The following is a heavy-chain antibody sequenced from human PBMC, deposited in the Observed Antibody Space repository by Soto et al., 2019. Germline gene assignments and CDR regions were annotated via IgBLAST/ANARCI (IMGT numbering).Heavy chain of an antibody. D-gene: IGHD3-3*01. CDR2: MNTNSGDT. V-gene: IGHV1-8*01. J-gene: IGHJ5*02. CDR1: GYTFTNYD. Sequence: QVHLVQSGAEVKRPGASVTVSCRASGYTFTNYDINWVRQATGQGLEWMGGMNTNSGDTGYAQNFQGRVTMTRNTSTSTAYMELSSLRSDDTAGYYCARAPLVGFSEWLPVYYNWFDPWGQGTLVTVSS. CDR3: ARAPLVGFSEWLPVYYNWFDP.